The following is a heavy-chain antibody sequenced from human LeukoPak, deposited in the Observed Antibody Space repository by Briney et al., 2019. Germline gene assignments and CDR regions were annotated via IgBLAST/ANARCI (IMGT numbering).Heavy chain of an antibody. CDR1: GGSISSSSYF. Sequence: SETLSLTCTVSGGSISSSSYFWAWIRQPPRKGLEWIGSIYYSGSTYYNPSLKSRVTISVDTSKSQLSLKVTSVTAADTAIYYCARLPKSSNSQAFDIWGQGTVVTVSS. J-gene: IGHJ3*02. D-gene: IGHD6-13*01. CDR2: IYYSGST. V-gene: IGHV4-39*01. CDR3: ARLPKSSNSQAFDI.